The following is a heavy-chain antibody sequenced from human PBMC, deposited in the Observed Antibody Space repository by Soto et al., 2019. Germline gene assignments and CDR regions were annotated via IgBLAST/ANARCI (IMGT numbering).Heavy chain of an antibody. V-gene: IGHV4-34*01. Sequence: QVQLQQWGAGLLKPSETLSLTCAVYGGSFSGYYWSWIRQPPGKGLEWIGEINHSGSTNYNPSLKSRVTISVETSMNQFSLKLSSVTAADTAVYYCARGGGAYCSGGSCYSGWNYWGQGTLVTVSS. D-gene: IGHD2-15*01. CDR2: INHSGST. J-gene: IGHJ4*02. CDR3: ARGGGAYCSGGSCYSGWNY. CDR1: GGSFSGYY.